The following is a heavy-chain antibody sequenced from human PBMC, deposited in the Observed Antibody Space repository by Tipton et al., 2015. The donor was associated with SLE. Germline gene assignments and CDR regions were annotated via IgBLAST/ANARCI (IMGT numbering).Heavy chain of an antibody. J-gene: IGHJ4*02. CDR2: INHSGST. Sequence: GLVKPSETLSLTCAVYGGSFSGYYWSWIRQPPGKGLEWIGEINHSGSTNYNPSLKSRVTISVDTSKNQFSLKLSSVTAADTAVYYCARGSTMVRLRYWGQGTLVTVSS. V-gene: IGHV4-34*01. CDR3: ARGSTMVRLRY. CDR1: GGSFSGYY. D-gene: IGHD3-10*01.